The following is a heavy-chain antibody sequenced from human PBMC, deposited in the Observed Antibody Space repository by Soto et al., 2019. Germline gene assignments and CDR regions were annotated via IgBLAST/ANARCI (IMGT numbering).Heavy chain of an antibody. D-gene: IGHD3-16*02. V-gene: IGHV3-49*03. Sequence: GGSLRLSCTASGFTFGDYAMSWFRQAPGKGLEWVGFIRSKAYGGTTEYAASVKGRFTISRDDSKSIAYLKMNSLKTEDTAVYYCTRGLYDYIWGSYPHPPWDYWGQGTLVTVSS. CDR3: TRGLYDYIWGSYPHPPWDY. CDR2: IRSKAYGGTT. J-gene: IGHJ4*02. CDR1: GFTFGDYA.